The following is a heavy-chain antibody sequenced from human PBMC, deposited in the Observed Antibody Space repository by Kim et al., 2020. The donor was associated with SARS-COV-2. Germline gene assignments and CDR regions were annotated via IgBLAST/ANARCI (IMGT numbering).Heavy chain of an antibody. J-gene: IGHJ4*02. CDR3: ARGPSGPEGY. Sequence: YADSVKRRFTVSRDNAKNTWYLKMNGLGAEDTAVYFCARGPSGPEGYWGQGTRVTVSS. V-gene: IGHV3-74*01.